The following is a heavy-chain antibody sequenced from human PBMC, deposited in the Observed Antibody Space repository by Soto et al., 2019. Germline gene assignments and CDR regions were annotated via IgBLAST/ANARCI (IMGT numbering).Heavy chain of an antibody. V-gene: IGHV3-30*18. CDR1: GFTFSIYG. CDR3: AKGGEYQLASPKY. CDR2: ISNDGSNK. Sequence: QVQLVESGGGVVQSGRSLRLSCAASGFTFSIYGMHWVRQAPGQGLEWVAVISNDGSNKYYADSVKSRFTIARDNSKNTLYLQMNSLRAEDTAVYYCAKGGEYQLASPKYWGQGTLVTVSS. D-gene: IGHD2-2*01. J-gene: IGHJ4*02.